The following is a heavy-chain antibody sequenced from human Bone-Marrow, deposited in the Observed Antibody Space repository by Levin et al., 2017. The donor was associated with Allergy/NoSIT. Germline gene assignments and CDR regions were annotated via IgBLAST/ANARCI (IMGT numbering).Heavy chain of an antibody. CDR2: IIPIFGTA. CDR1: GGTFSGYA. V-gene: IGHV1-69*13. CDR3: AVVGATANPNFDY. J-gene: IGHJ4*02. D-gene: IGHD1-26*01. Sequence: SVKVSCKASGGTFSGYAISWVRQAPGQGLEWMGGIIPIFGTANYAQKFQGRVTITADESTSTAYMELSSLRSEDTAVYYCAVVGATANPNFDYWGQGTLVTVSS.